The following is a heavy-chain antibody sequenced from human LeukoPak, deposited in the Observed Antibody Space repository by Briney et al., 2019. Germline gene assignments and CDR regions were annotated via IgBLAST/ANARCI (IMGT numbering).Heavy chain of an antibody. Sequence: SETLSLTCTVSGGSINYYYWSWIRQPPGKGLEWIGEINHSGSTNYNPSLKSRVAISVDTSKNQFSLKLSSVTAADTAVYYCARVIAVAGQGVFDYWGQGTLVTVSS. CDR2: INHSGST. CDR3: ARVIAVAGQGVFDY. CDR1: GGSINYYY. J-gene: IGHJ4*02. D-gene: IGHD6-19*01. V-gene: IGHV4-34*01.